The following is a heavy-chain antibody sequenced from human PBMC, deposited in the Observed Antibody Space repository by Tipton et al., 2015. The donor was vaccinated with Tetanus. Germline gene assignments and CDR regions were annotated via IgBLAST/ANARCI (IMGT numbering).Heavy chain of an antibody. J-gene: IGHJ2*01. D-gene: IGHD7-27*01. CDR1: GYSFNIYW. V-gene: IGHV5-51*01. CDR2: IYPDESDT. Sequence: QLVQSGAEVKKPGESLKISCTGSGYSFNIYWLAWVRQMPGKVLEWMGIIYPDESDTRYSPSFQGQVTISADKSITTPHLQWRSLTPWDTARYFGARRLGRCTGDHIWHFDRWGRGALVTVSS. CDR3: ARRLGRCTGDHIWHFDR.